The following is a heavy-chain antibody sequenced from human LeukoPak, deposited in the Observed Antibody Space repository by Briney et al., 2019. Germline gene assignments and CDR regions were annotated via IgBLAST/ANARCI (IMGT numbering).Heavy chain of an antibody. Sequence: PSETLSLTCTVSGGSFSRYYWGWIRQPPAKGLEWIGYVYYSGITTCNPSLKSRVTISVDTSRNQFSLKLSSVTAADTAVYYCARAGVLWFGEFTFDYWGQGTLVTVSS. D-gene: IGHD3-10*01. V-gene: IGHV4-59*12. CDR3: ARAGVLWFGEFTFDY. CDR1: GGSFSRYY. J-gene: IGHJ4*02. CDR2: VYYSGIT.